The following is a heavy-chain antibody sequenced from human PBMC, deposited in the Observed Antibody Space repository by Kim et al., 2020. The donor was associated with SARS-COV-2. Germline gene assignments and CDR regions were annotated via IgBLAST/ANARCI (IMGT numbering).Heavy chain of an antibody. CDR3: VRVVAATSRDY. CDR2: T. J-gene: IGHJ4*02. V-gene: IGHV1-8*01. D-gene: IGHD2-15*01. Sequence: TGYAQKFQGRVTMTRNTSISTAYMELSSLRSEDTAVYYCVRVVAATSRDYWGQGTLVTVSS.